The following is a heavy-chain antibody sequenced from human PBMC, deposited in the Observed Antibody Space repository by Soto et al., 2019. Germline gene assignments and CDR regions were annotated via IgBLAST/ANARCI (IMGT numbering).Heavy chain of an antibody. CDR3: EKGPASLLSHNSVSYFPFDY. J-gene: IGHJ4*02. CDR1: GGTFSSYA. Sequence: QVQLVQSGAAVKKPGSSVKVSCKASGGTFSSYAISWVRQAPGQGLEWMGGLIPIFGTANYAQKIQGRVTITADDTTSTSYMTFTSLASEETGVYYCEKGPASLLSHNSVSYFPFDYWGQGTLVTVSS. CDR2: LIPIFGTA. D-gene: IGHD1-26*01. V-gene: IGHV1-69*12.